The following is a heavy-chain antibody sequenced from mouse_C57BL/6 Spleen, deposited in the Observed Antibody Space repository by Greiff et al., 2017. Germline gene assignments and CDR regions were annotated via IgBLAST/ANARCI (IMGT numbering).Heavy chain of an antibody. V-gene: IGHV1-74*01. J-gene: IGHJ2*01. D-gene: IGHD1-1*01. CDR1: GYTFTSYW. CDR3: AMGFGYYGSTFDY. CDR2: IHPSDSDT. Sequence: VQGVESGAELVKPGASVKVSCKASGYTFTSYWMHWVKQRPGQGLEWIGRIHPSDSDTNYNQKFKGKATLTVDKSSSTAYMQLSSLTSEDSAVYYCAMGFGYYGSTFDYWGQGTTLTVSS.